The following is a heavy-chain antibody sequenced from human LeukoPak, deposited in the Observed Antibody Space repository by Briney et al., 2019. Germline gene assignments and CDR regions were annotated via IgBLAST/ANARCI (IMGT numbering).Heavy chain of an antibody. CDR3: ARGSTSDWPLDH. V-gene: IGHV1-3*01. CDR1: GYTFTTYA. J-gene: IGHJ4*02. D-gene: IGHD2-2*01. CDR2: INAGNGDT. Sequence: ASVKVSCKASGYTFTTYAMHWVRQAPGQRLEWMGWINAGNGDTRYSQKFQGRVTITRDTSASTAYIELRSLRSEDTAMYYCARGSTSDWPLDHWGQETLVTISS.